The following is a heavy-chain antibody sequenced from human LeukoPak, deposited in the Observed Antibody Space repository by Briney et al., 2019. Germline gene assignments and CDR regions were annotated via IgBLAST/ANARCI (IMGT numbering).Heavy chain of an antibody. J-gene: IGHJ4*02. V-gene: IGHV3-30*18. CDR2: ISYDGSNK. CDR3: AKDSSSSCHDY. Sequence: GRSLRLSCAASGFTFSSYGMHWVRQDPGKGLEWVAVISYDGSNKYYADSVKGRFTISRDNSKNTLYLQMNSLRAEDTAVYYCAKDSSSSCHDYWGQGTLVT. CDR1: GFTFSSYG. D-gene: IGHD6-13*01.